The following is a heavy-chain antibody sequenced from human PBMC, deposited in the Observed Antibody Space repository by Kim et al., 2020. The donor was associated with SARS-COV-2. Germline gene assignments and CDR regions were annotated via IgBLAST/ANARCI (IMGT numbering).Heavy chain of an antibody. J-gene: IGHJ6*02. CDR3: ARDESWIQNYLYYYYGMDV. Sequence: GGSLRLSCAASGFTFSSYSMNWVRQAPGKGLEWVSSISSSSSYIYYADSVKGRFTISRDNAKNSLYLQMNSLRAEDTAVYYCARDESWIQNYLYYYYGMDVWGQGTTVTVSS. CDR1: GFTFSSYS. D-gene: IGHD5-18*01. CDR2: ISSSSSYI. V-gene: IGHV3-21*01.